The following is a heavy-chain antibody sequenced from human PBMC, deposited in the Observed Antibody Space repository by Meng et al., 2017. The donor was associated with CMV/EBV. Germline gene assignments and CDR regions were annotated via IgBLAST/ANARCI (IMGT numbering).Heavy chain of an antibody. CDR1: GGPISSYY. V-gene: IGHV4-59*01. J-gene: IGHJ6*02. D-gene: IGHD1-1*01. Sequence: GSLRLSCTVSGGPISSYYWSWIRQPPGKGLEWIGYIYYSGSTNYNPSLKSRVTISVDTSKNQFSLKLSSVSAADTAVYYCARELEPSYGMDVWGQGTTVTVSS. CDR3: ARELEPSYGMDV. CDR2: IYYSGST.